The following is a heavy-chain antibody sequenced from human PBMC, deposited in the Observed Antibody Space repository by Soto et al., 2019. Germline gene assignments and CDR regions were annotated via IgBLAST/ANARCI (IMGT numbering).Heavy chain of an antibody. CDR1: GGSVSNSNYY. Sequence: SETMSLTCTVSGGSVSNSNYYWGWIRQSPGKGLEWIGSVYYRGRSYSKSSVKSRVTISVDTSKNQFSLNLNSVTASDTAVYFCVSQRTSVLTQAYFDYWGPGALVTVSS. CDR3: VSQRTSVLTQAYFDY. CDR2: VYYRGRS. V-gene: IGHV4-39*01. J-gene: IGHJ4*02. D-gene: IGHD2-8*01.